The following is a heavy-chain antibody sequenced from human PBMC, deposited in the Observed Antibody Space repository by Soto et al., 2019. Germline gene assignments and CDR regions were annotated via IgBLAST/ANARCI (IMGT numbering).Heavy chain of an antibody. D-gene: IGHD3-10*01. Sequence: ASVKVFCKVFGYTLTELCIHWVGQAPGKGLEWMGGFDPEDGETIYAQKFQGRVTMTEDTSTDKAYMELSSLRSEDTAVYYCATPGGAFDIWGQGTMVTVSS. J-gene: IGHJ3*02. V-gene: IGHV1-24*01. CDR3: ATPGGAFDI. CDR1: GYTLTELC. CDR2: FDPEDGET.